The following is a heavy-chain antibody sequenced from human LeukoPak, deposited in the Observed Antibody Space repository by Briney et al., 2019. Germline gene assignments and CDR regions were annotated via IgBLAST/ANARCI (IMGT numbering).Heavy chain of an antibody. D-gene: IGHD3-16*01. CDR2: INPNSGGT. V-gene: IGHV1-2*02. J-gene: IGHJ4*02. Sequence: ASVKVSCKASGYSFTDYFIHWVRQAPGQGLEWMGWINPNSGGTNYAQKFQGRVTMTRDTSISTAYMELTGLTSDDTAVYFCASGGGGLAYWGPGTLVTVSS. CDR3: ASGGGGLAY. CDR1: GYSFTDYF.